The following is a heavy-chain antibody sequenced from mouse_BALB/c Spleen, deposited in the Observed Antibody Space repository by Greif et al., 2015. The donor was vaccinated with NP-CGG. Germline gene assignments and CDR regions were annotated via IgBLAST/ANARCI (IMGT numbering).Heavy chain of an antibody. CDR3: NGGLLTPAMDY. D-gene: IGHD3-3*01. J-gene: IGHJ4*01. CDR2: IDPENGDT. Sequence: VQLQQSGAELVRSGASVRLSCTASGFNIKDYYMHWVKQRPEQGLEWIGWIDPENGDTEYAPKFQGKATMTADTSSNTAYLQLSSLTSEDTAVYYCNGGLLTPAMDYWGQGTSVTVSS. V-gene: IGHV14-4*02. CDR1: GFNIKDYY.